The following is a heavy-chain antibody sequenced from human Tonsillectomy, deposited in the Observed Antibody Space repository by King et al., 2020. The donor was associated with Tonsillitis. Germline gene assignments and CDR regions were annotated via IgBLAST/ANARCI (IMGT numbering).Heavy chain of an antibody. V-gene: IGHV3-21*04. CDR1: GFTFSIYD. J-gene: IGHJ6*02. CDR2: INRGSSHI. D-gene: IGHD6-13*01. Sequence: VQLVESGGGLVKPGGSLRLSCAASGFTFSIYDMNWVRQAPGKGLEWVSYINRGSSHIYYADSVKGRFTISRDNARNSLFLQMNSLRAEDTAVYYRAGEWAATARVGGMDVWGQGTTVTVSS. CDR3: AGEWAATARVGGMDV.